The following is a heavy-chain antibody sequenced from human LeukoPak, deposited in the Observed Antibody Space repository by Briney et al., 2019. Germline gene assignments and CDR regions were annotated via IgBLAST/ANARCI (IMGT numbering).Heavy chain of an antibody. V-gene: IGHV1-3*01. Sequence: GASVKVSCKASGYTFTSYAMHWVRQAPGQRLEWMGWINAGNGNTKYSQKFQGRVTITRDTSASTAYMELSSLRSEDTAVYYCARDRHRVVVVPAAIFYWGQGTLVTVSS. CDR3: ARDRHRVVVVPAAIFY. D-gene: IGHD2-2*01. J-gene: IGHJ4*02. CDR2: INAGNGNT. CDR1: GYTFTSYA.